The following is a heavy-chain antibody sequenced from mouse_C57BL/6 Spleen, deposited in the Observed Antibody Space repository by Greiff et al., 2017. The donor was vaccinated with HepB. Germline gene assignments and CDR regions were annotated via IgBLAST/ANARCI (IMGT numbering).Heavy chain of an antibody. CDR3: ARGWLLRERYFDV. V-gene: IGHV2-5*01. Sequence: QVQLKESGPGLVQPSQSLSITCTVSGFSLTSYGVHWVRQSPGKGLEWLGVIWRGGSTDYNAAFMSRLSITKDNSKSQVFFKMNSLQADDTAIYYCARGWLLRERYFDVWGTGTTVTVSS. CDR1: GFSLTSYG. CDR2: IWRGGST. D-gene: IGHD2-3*01. J-gene: IGHJ1*03.